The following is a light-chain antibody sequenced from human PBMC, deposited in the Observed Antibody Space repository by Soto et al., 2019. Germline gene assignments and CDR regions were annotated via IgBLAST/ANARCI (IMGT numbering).Light chain of an antibody. J-gene: IGKJ2*01. CDR3: QQYYRYLT. CDR2: EAS. CDR1: QSVSSY. V-gene: IGKV3-11*01. Sequence: EIVLTQSPATLSLSPGERATLSCRASQSVSSYLAWYQQKPGQAPRLLMYEASTRATGIPARFSGGGSGTDFTLTISSLQPDDFTTYYCQQYYRYLTFGQGTKLEI.